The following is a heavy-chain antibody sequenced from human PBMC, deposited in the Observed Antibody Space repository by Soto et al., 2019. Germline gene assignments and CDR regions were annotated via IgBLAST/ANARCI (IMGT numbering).Heavy chain of an antibody. Sequence: QITLKESGPTLVKPTQTLTLTCTFSGFSLSTSGVGVGWIRQPPGKALEWLALIYWDDDKRYSPSLKSRLTITKDTSKNPVVLTMTNMDPVDTATYYCAHPSGNWAGFGYWGQGTLVTVSS. CDR2: IYWDDDK. CDR3: AHPSGNWAGFGY. V-gene: IGHV2-5*02. D-gene: IGHD3-10*01. J-gene: IGHJ4*02. CDR1: GFSLSTSGVG.